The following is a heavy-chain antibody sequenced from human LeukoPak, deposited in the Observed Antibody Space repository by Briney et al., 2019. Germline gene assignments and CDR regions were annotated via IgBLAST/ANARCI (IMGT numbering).Heavy chain of an antibody. CDR3: ARDLDDSSGYY. J-gene: IGHJ4*02. V-gene: IGHV3-30-3*01. D-gene: IGHD3-22*01. CDR2: ISYDRSNK. CDR1: GFTFSSYA. Sequence: PGGSLRLSCAASGFTFSSYAMHWVRQAPGKGLEWVAVISYDRSNKYYADSVKGRFTISRDNSKNTLYLQMNSLRAEDTAVYYCARDLDDSSGYYWGQGTLVTVSS.